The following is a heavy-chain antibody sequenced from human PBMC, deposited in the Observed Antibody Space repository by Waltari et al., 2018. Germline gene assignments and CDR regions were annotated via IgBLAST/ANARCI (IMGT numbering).Heavy chain of an antibody. CDR3: AREEYSSSSYAFDI. V-gene: IGHV3-53*01. D-gene: IGHD6-6*01. Sequence: WVSVIYSGGSTYYADSVKGRFTISRDNSKNTLYLQMNSLRAEDTAVYYCAREEYSSSSYAFDIWGQGTMVTVSS. CDR2: IYSGGST. J-gene: IGHJ3*02.